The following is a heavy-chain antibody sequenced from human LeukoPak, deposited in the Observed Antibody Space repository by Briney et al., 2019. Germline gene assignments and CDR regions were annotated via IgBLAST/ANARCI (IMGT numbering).Heavy chain of an antibody. D-gene: IGHD3-22*01. J-gene: IGHJ4*02. Sequence: SETLSPTCTVSGYSISSGYYWGWIRQPPGKGLEWIGSIYHSGSTYYNPSLKSRVTISVDTSKNQFSLKLSSVTAAGTAVYYCARVNYYDSSGSEAYEDYWGQGTLVAVSS. V-gene: IGHV4-38-2*02. CDR2: IYHSGST. CDR1: GYSISSGYY. CDR3: ARVNYYDSSGSEAYEDY.